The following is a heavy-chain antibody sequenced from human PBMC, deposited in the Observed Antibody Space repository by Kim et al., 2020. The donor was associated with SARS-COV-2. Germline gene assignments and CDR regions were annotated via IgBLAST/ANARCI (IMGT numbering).Heavy chain of an antibody. CDR2: ISYDGSNK. J-gene: IGHJ3*02. Sequence: GGSLRLSCAASGFTFSSYGMHWVRQAPGKGLEWVAVISYDGSNKYYADSVKGRFTISRDNSKNTLYLQMNSLRAEDTAVYYCAKGKREQWLVNAAFDIWGQGTMVTVSS. V-gene: IGHV3-30*18. CDR3: AKGKREQWLVNAAFDI. D-gene: IGHD6-19*01. CDR1: GFTFSSYG.